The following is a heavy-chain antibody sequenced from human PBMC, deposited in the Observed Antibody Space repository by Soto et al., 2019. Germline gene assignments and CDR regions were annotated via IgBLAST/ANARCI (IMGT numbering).Heavy chain of an antibody. D-gene: IGHD5-12*01. V-gene: IGHV4-39*01. J-gene: IGHJ5*02. CDR2: IYYSGST. CDR1: GGSISSSSYY. Sequence: SETLSLTCTVSGGSISSSSYYWGWIRQPPGKGLEWIGSIYYSGSTYYNPSLKSRVTISVDTSKNQFSLKLSSVTAADTAVYYCARIIVATIRRFDPWGQGTLVTVSS. CDR3: ARIIVATIRRFDP.